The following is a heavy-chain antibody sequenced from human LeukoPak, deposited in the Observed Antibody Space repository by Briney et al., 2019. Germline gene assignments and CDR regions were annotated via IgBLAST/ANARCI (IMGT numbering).Heavy chain of an antibody. CDR1: GFTFSSYG. V-gene: IGHV3-30*18. Sequence: SGGSLRLSCAASGFTFSSYGMHWVRQAPGKELEWVAVISYDGSNKYYADSVKGRFTISRDNSKNTLYLQMNSLRAEDTAVYYCAKDQYFDYWGQGTLVTVSS. CDR3: AKDQYFDY. J-gene: IGHJ4*02. CDR2: ISYDGSNK.